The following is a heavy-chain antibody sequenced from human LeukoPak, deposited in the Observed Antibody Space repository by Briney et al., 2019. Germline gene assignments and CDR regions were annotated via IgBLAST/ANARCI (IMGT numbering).Heavy chain of an antibody. Sequence: GSLRLSCAASGFTFSDYYMSWVRQAPGKGLEWVSVIYSGGSTYYADSVKGRFTISRDNSKNTLYLQMNSLRAEDTAVYYCARVAMIVDYWGQGTLVTVSS. CDR2: IYSGGST. CDR3: ARVAMIVDY. CDR1: GFTFSDYY. V-gene: IGHV3-66*01. J-gene: IGHJ4*02. D-gene: IGHD3-22*01.